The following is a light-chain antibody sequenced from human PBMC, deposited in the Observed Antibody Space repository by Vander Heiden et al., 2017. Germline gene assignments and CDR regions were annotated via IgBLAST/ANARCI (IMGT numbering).Light chain of an antibody. CDR2: QDS. J-gene: IGLJ2*01. CDR1: KLGAKY. V-gene: IGLV3-1*01. Sequence: SYELTQPPSVSVSPGQTASITCSGDKLGAKYACWYQQKPGQSPVLVIYQDSKRPSGIPGRFSGSNSGNTATLTISGTQAMDEADYYCQAWDSSTGGVFGGGTKLTVL. CDR3: QAWDSSTGGV.